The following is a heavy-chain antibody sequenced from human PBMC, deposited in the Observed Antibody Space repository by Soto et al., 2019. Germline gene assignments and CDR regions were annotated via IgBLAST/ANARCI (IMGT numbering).Heavy chain of an antibody. Sequence: QVQLAQSANEVKKPGASVRVSCKAAGYTFIRYGIAWVRQAPGQGLEWMGWISPYNDYTVYAQKFQGRVSMTADTSTGPEDMHLRGLKSDDTDVYYCARGGYYDNSWGKLSHYGLDVWGQGTSVSVSS. D-gene: IGHD3-16*01. V-gene: IGHV1-18*01. CDR2: ISPYNDYT. CDR1: GYTFIRYG. CDR3: ARGGYYDNSWGKLSHYGLDV. J-gene: IGHJ6*02.